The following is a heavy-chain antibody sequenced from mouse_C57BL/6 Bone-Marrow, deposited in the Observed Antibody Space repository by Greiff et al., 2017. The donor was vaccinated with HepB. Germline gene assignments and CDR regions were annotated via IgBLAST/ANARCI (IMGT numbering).Heavy chain of an antibody. Sequence: EVKLMESGGGLVQSGRSLRLSCATSGFTFSDFYMEWVRQAPGKGLEWIAASRNKANDYTTEYSASVKGRFIVSRDTSQSILYLQMNALRAEDTAIYYCARDAFGVFDYWGQGTTLTVSS. CDR3: ARDAFGVFDY. CDR1: GFTFSDFY. J-gene: IGHJ2*01. V-gene: IGHV7-1*01. CDR2: SRNKANDYTT.